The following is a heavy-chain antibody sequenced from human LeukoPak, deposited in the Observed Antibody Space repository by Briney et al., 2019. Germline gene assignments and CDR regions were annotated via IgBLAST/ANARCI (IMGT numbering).Heavy chain of an antibody. D-gene: IGHD1-26*01. V-gene: IGHV3-30*02. CDR3: AKDQLGATGNY. CDR2: IRYDGSNK. Sequence: PGGSLRLSCAASGFTFSSYGMHWVRQAPGKGLEWVAFIRYDGSNKYYADSVKGRFTISRDNSKNTLYLQMNSLRAEDTAVCYCAKDQLGATGNYWGQGTLVTVSS. CDR1: GFTFSSYG. J-gene: IGHJ4*02.